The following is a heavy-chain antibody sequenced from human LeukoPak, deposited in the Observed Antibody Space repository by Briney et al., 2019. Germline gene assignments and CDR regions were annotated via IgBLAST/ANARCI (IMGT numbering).Heavy chain of an antibody. V-gene: IGHV3-15*07. Sequence: GGSLRLSCTASGFTFSNAWMNWVRQAPGKGLEWVGRIKSKTDGGTTDYAAPVKGRFTISRDDSKNTLYLQMNSLRAEDTAVYYCAKESTLTVTFDYWGQGTLVTVSS. J-gene: IGHJ4*02. CDR3: AKESTLTVTFDY. D-gene: IGHD4-17*01. CDR2: IKSKTDGGTT. CDR1: GFTFSNAW.